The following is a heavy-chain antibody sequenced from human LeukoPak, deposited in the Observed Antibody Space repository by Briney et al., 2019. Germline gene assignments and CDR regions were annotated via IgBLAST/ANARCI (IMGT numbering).Heavy chain of an antibody. D-gene: IGHD6-19*01. CDR1: GTSISSGTNY. Sequence: SETLSLTCTVSGTSISSGTNYWSWIRQPAGKGLEWIGRIYTSGNTNYNPSLKSRVTISVDTSKSQFSLKLTSVTAADTAVYYCARRRGSSGWYAPHFDYWGQGTLVTVSS. CDR2: IYTSGNT. CDR3: ARRRGSSGWYAPHFDY. V-gene: IGHV4-61*02. J-gene: IGHJ4*02.